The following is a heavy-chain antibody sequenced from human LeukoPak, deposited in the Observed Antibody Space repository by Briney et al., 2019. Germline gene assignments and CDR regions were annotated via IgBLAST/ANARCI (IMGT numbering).Heavy chain of an antibody. J-gene: IGHJ2*01. Sequence: PGGSLRLSCAASGFTFSSYAMSWVRQAPGKGLEWVSAISGSGGSTYYADSVKGRFTISRDNAKNTLYLQMSSLRAEDTAVYYCAREFRKSVGWYFDLWGRGTLVTVSS. CDR2: ISGSGGST. CDR3: AREFRKSVGWYFDL. CDR1: GFTFSSYA. V-gene: IGHV3-23*01.